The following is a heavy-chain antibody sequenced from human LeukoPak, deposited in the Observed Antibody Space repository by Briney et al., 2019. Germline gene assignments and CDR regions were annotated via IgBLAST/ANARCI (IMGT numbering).Heavy chain of an antibody. D-gene: IGHD3-22*01. J-gene: IGHJ4*02. CDR3: ARDRATMIVGNPMGDY. V-gene: IGHV1-8*01. CDR2: MNPNSGNT. CDR1: GYTFTSYD. Sequence: ASVKVSCKASGYTFTSYDINWVRQATGQGLEWMGWMNPNSGNTGYAQKFQGRVTMTRNTSISTAYMELRSLRSDDTAVYYCARDRATMIVGNPMGDYWGQGTLVTVSS.